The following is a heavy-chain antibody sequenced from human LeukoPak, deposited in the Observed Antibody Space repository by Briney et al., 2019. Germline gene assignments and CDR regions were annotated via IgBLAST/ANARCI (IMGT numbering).Heavy chain of an antibody. V-gene: IGHV4-59*12. CDR1: GGSISSYY. D-gene: IGHD3-22*01. Sequence: SETLSLTCTVSGGSISSYYWSWIGQPPGKGLEWIWSIYYSGSTYYNPSLKSRVTISVDTSKNQFSLKLSSVTAADTAVYYCARDKAAYVDIVATKEGYYDSSGSPLDYWGQRTLVTVSS. CDR3: ARDKAAYVDIVATKEGYYDSSGSPLDY. J-gene: IGHJ4*02. CDR2: IYYSGST.